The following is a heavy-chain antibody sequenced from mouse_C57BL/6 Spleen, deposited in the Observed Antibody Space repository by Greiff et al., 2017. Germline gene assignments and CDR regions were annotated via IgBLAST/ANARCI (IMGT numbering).Heavy chain of an antibody. CDR3: ARPYYYGSSWFAY. CDR1: GYTFTSDT. CDR2: INPSSGYT. V-gene: IGHV1-4*01. J-gene: IGHJ3*01. D-gene: IGHD1-1*01. Sequence: VQLQQSGAELARPGASVTMSCKASGYTFTSDTFHCVKQRPGQGLQGIVYINPSSGYTKYNQTVKDKATLTADKSSRTAYMQLSILTSEDSAIYYCARPYYYGSSWFAYWGQGTLVTVSA.